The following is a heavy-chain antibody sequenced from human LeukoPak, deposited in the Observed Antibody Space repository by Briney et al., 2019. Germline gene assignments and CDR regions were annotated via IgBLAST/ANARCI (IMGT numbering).Heavy chain of an antibody. CDR3: ARHRSGSSWFAP. CDR2: IYYSGST. J-gene: IGHJ5*02. CDR1: GGSISSGSYY. D-gene: IGHD6-19*01. V-gene: IGHV4-61*01. Sequence: SETLSLTCTVSGGSISSGSYYWSWIRQPAGKGLEWIGYIYYSGSTYYNPSLKSRVTISVDTSKSQFSLRLSSVTAADTAVYYCARHRSGSSWFAPWGQGTLVTVSS.